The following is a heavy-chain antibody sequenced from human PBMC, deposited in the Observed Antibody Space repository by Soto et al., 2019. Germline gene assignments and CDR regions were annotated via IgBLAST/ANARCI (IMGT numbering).Heavy chain of an antibody. D-gene: IGHD3-10*01. J-gene: IGHJ5*02. CDR3: ATASYGSGSYRSWFDP. CDR2: FDPEDGET. Sequence: QVQLVQSGAEVKKPGASVKVSCKVSGYTLTELSMHWVRQDPGKGLEWMGGFDPEDGETIYAQKFQGRVTMTEDTSTDTAYMELSSLRSEDTAVYYCATASYGSGSYRSWFDPWGQGTLVTVSS. CDR1: GYTLTELS. V-gene: IGHV1-24*01.